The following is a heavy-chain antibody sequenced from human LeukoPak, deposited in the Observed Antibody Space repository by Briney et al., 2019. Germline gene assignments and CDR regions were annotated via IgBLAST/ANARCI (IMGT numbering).Heavy chain of an antibody. CDR1: GGSISSYY. J-gene: IGHJ6*02. CDR2: IYYSGST. Sequence: PSETLSLICTVSGGSISSYYWSWIRQPPGKGLEWIGYIYYSGSTNYNPSLKSRVTISVDTSKNQFSLKLSSVTAADTAVYYCARHNNYYYGMDVWGQGTRSPSP. CDR3: ARHNNYYYGMDV. V-gene: IGHV4-59*08.